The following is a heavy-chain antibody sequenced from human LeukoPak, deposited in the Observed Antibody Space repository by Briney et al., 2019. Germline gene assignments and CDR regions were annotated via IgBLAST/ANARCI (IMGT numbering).Heavy chain of an antibody. Sequence: GGSLRLSCAASGFTFSRSSMYRVRRAPGKGLEWVSSISSSSSYIYYADSVKGRFTISRDNAKNSLYLQMNSLRAEDTAVYYCARESFIAAAGTGNDAFDIWGQGTMVTVSS. V-gene: IGHV3-21*01. CDR3: ARESFIAAAGTGNDAFDI. CDR1: GFTFSRSS. J-gene: IGHJ3*02. CDR2: ISSSSSYI. D-gene: IGHD6-13*01.